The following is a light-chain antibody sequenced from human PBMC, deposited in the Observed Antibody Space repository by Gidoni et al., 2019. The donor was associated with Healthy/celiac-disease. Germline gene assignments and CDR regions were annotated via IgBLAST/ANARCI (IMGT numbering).Light chain of an antibody. CDR3: QQSYSMIT. CDR1: QSISSY. CDR2: AAS. Sequence: DIQVTQSPSSLSASVGDRVTITCRASQSISSYLNWYQQKPGKAPKLLIYAASSLQSGVPSRFSSSGSGTDFTLTISILQPEDFATYYCQQSYSMITFGQGTRLEIK. V-gene: IGKV1-39*01. J-gene: IGKJ5*01.